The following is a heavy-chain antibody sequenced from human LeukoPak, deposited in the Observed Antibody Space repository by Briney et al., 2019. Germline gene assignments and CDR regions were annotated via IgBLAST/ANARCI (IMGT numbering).Heavy chain of an antibody. V-gene: IGHV4-34*01. D-gene: IGHD2-15*01. Sequence: SETLSLTCAVYGGSFSGYYWSWIRQPPGKGLEWIGEINHSGSTNYNPSLKSRVTISINASKKQLSLNLASVTAADTAVYYCARRGDAWQILYSFDVWGQGTAVIVSS. CDR2: INHSGST. CDR1: GGSFSGYY. CDR3: ARRGDAWQILYSFDV. J-gene: IGHJ3*01.